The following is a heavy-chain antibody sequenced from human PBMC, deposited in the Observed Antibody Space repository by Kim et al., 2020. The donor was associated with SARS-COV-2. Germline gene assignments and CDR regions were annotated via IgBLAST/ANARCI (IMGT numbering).Heavy chain of an antibody. CDR2: ISSSSSYI. J-gene: IGHJ4*02. Sequence: GGSLRLSCVASGFTFSDYYMNWIRQAPGKGLEWVAYISSSSSYINYADSVKGRFTISRDDAKNSVYLQMNGLRAEDTALYYCARGDSRFHFYFDYWGQGTLVTVSS. CDR1: GFTFSDYY. V-gene: IGHV3-11*06. CDR3: ARGDSRFHFYFDY. D-gene: IGHD3-22*01.